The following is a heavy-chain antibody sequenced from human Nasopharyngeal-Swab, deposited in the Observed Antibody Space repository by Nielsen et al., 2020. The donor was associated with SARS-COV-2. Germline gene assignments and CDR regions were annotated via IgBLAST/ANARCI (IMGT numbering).Heavy chain of an antibody. Sequence: GESLKISCAASGFTVSNNYMSWVRQAPGKGLEWVSIIYSGGDTYYVDSVKGRFTISRHNSKDTLYLQMNSLRVEDTAMYYCARWNGVCYTHWGQGTLVTVSS. CDR2: IYSGGDT. J-gene: IGHJ4*02. CDR1: GFTVSNNY. D-gene: IGHD2-8*01. CDR3: ARWNGVCYTH. V-gene: IGHV3-53*04.